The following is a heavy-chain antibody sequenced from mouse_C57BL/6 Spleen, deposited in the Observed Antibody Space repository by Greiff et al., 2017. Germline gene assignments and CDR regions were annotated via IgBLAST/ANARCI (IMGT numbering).Heavy chain of an antibody. V-gene: IGHV1-15*01. J-gene: IGHJ3*01. D-gene: IGHD1-1*01. Sequence: QVQLQQSGAELVRPGASVTLSCKASGYTFTDYEMHWVKQTPVHGLEWIGAIDPETGGTAYNQKFKGKAILTADKSSSTAYMELRSLTSEDSAVYDWTRITTVPQAWFAYWGQGTLVTVSA. CDR2: IDPETGGT. CDR1: GYTFTDYE. CDR3: TRITTVPQAWFAY.